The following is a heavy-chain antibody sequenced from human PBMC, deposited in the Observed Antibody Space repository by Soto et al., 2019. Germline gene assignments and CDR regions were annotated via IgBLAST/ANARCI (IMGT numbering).Heavy chain of an antibody. Sequence: EVQLLESGGGLVQPGGSLRLSCAASGFSFNNYGTSWVRQAPGKGLEWVSLINTSGKTYYADSVKGRFTMSRDNSKNTLYLQMNSLRAEDTAMYYCAKTVYTNGLFDCWGQGTLVTVSS. CDR2: INTSGKT. V-gene: IGHV3-23*01. J-gene: IGHJ4*02. CDR3: AKTVYTNGLFDC. CDR1: GFSFNNYG. D-gene: IGHD3-16*01.